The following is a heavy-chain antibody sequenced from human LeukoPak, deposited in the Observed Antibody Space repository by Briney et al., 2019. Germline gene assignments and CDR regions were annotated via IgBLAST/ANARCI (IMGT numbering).Heavy chain of an antibody. CDR1: GLTFSDYS. V-gene: IGHV3-11*04. CDR2: ISSIGITI. CDR3: ARVGQDSSYSYYYYYYMDV. J-gene: IGHJ6*03. D-gene: IGHD4-11*01. Sequence: GGSLRLSCEASGLTFSDYSMSWIGQAPGKGLEWVAYISSIGITIYYADSVKGRFTISRDNAKNSLSLQMNSLRAEDTAVYYCARVGQDSSYSYYYYYYMDVWGKGTTVTVSS.